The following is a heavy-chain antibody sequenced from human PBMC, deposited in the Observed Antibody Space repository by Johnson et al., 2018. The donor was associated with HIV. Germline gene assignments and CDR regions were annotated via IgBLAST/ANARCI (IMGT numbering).Heavy chain of an antibody. CDR3: ARDTYYYDTSGYLTRPRAFDV. V-gene: IGHV3-30-3*01. CDR1: GFTFSYYG. Sequence: QVQLVESGGGVVQPGRSLRLSCAASGFTFSYYGIHWVRQAPGKGLEWVAVISFDGSNKDYADSVKGRFTISRDNSKNTLYLQMNSLRAEDTALYYCARDTYYYDTSGYLTRPRAFDVWGQGTMVTVSS. J-gene: IGHJ3*01. CDR2: ISFDGSNK. D-gene: IGHD3-22*01.